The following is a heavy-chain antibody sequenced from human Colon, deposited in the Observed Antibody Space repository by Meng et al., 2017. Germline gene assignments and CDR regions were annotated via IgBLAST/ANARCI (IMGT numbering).Heavy chain of an antibody. Sequence: ASVKVSCKASGYTFTTYEISWVRQAPGQGLEWMGWISAYNGNTNFARKFQGRVTMTTDTSTSTVYMELRSLTSDDTAIYFCARDDLAAVPADKQYGLDVWGQGTTVTVSS. CDR3: ARDDLAAVPADKQYGLDV. CDR2: ISAYNGNT. J-gene: IGHJ6*02. D-gene: IGHD2-2*01. V-gene: IGHV1-18*01. CDR1: GYTFTTYE.